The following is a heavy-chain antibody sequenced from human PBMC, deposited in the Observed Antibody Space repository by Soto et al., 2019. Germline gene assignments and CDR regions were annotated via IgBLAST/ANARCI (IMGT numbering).Heavy chain of an antibody. CDR1: GFTFSGHT. CDR2: VSSSSSYI. Sequence: EVQLVESGGGLVKPGGSLRLSCAASGFTFSGHTINWVRQAPGKGLEWVSSVSSSSSYIYYADSVKGRFTVSRDNAEKSLYLQMNSRRAEDTAIYYCARCMGVDGSGYAFFDSWGQGTRVTVSS. V-gene: IGHV3-21*01. J-gene: IGHJ4*02. CDR3: ARCMGVDGSGYAFFDS. D-gene: IGHD3-10*01.